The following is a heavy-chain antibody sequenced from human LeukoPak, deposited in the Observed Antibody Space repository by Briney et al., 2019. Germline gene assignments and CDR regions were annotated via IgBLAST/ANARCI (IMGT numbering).Heavy chain of an antibody. D-gene: IGHD2-2*03. CDR3: ARGGGYCSSTSCYGGSDY. CDR1: GYTFTSYG. V-gene: IGHV1-18*01. Sequence: ASVKVSCKASGYTFTSYGISWVRQAPGQGLEWMGWISAYNGNTNYAQKLQGRVTMTTDTSTSTAYMELSRLRSDDTAVYYCARGGGYCSSTSCYGGSDYWGQGTLVTVSS. CDR2: ISAYNGNT. J-gene: IGHJ4*02.